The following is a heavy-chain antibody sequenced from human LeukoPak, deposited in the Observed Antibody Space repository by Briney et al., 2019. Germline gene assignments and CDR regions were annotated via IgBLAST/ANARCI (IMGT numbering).Heavy chain of an antibody. CDR1: GYTFTGYY. CDR2: INPNSGGT. J-gene: IGHJ5*02. CDR3: ARDWFRSSSGYYYDWFDP. Sequence: ASVKVSCKASGYTFTGYYMHWVRQAPGQGLEWMGWINPNSGGTNYAQKFQGRVTMTRDTPISTAYMELSRLRSDDTAVYYCARDWFRSSSGYYYDWFDPWGPRTLVTVSS. D-gene: IGHD3-22*01. V-gene: IGHV1-2*02.